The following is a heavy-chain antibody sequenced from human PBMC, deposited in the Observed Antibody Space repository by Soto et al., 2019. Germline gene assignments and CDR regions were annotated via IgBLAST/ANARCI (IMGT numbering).Heavy chain of an antibody. D-gene: IGHD3-10*01. Sequence: PGGSLRLSCAASGFTFSSYVMNWVRQAPGKGLEWVSVISASDGSTYYADSVKGRFTISRDDSKNTLFLQMNSLRAEDTAVYYCAKGTGSGTYYNVLDYWGQGTLVTVSS. CDR3: AKGTGSGTYYNVLDY. CDR1: GFTFSSYV. J-gene: IGHJ4*02. V-gene: IGHV3-23*01. CDR2: ISASDGST.